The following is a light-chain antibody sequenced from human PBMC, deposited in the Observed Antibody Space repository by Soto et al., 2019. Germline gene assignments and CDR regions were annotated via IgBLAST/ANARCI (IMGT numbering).Light chain of an antibody. CDR3: QQSYSSPPT. V-gene: IGKV1-39*01. CDR1: QSISNH. CDR2: AAS. J-gene: IGKJ1*01. Sequence: IQMTQSASTLSASVGDTVTITCRASQSISNHLNWYQQKPGKAPKLLIFAASSLQSGVPSRFSGSRYGPDFNLTISSLQPEDFATYYCQQSYSSPPTFGQGTKVDIK.